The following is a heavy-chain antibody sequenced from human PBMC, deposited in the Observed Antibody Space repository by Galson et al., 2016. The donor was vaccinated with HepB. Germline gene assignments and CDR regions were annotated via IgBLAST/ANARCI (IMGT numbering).Heavy chain of an antibody. CDR2: INSYDGNT. CDR1: GFPLTSYG. V-gene: IGHV1-18*01. CDR3: ARDRYDCWSYFDL. J-gene: IGHJ2*01. D-gene: IGHD3-3*01. Sequence: SVKVSCKASGFPLTSYGLSWVRQAPGQGLEWVGWINSYDGNTKYGQKFQGRVTLTTDTSTNTVYMELRSLRSDDTAMYFCARDRYDCWSYFDLWGRGTLVTVSS.